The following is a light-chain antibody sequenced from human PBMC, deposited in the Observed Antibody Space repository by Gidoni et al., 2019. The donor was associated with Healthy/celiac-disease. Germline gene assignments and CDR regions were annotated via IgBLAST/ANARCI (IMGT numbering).Light chain of an antibody. V-gene: IGKV1-39*01. CDR2: AAS. Sequence: RVTITCRASQSISSYLNWYQQKPGKAPKLLIYAASSLQSGVPSRFSGSGSGTDFTLTISSLQPEDFATYYCQQSYSTPPYTFGQXTKLEIK. CDR3: QQSYSTPPYT. J-gene: IGKJ2*01. CDR1: QSISSY.